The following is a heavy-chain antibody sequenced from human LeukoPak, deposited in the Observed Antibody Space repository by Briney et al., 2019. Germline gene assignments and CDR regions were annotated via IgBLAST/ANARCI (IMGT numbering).Heavy chain of an antibody. V-gene: IGHV3-33*01. D-gene: IGHD4-17*01. J-gene: IGHJ6*04. CDR1: GFTFNIYG. Sequence: GGSLRLSCAASGFTFNIYGMHWVRQAPGKGLEWVAVIWYDGSKAYYADSVKGRFTISRDNSKNTLYLQMNSLRAEDTAVYYCARALDYGDYVPLDVWGKGTTVTVSS. CDR2: IWYDGSKA. CDR3: ARALDYGDYVPLDV.